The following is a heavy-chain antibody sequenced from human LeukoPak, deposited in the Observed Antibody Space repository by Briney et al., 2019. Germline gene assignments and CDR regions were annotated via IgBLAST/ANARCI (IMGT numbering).Heavy chain of an antibody. CDR1: GFTFSSYW. V-gene: IGHV3-30-3*01. Sequence: PGGSLRLSCAASGFTFSSYWMSWVRQAPGKGLEWVAVISYDGSNKYYADSVKGRFTISRDNSKNTLYLQMNSLRAEDTAVYYCARGALGSGWEDWGQGTLVTVSS. J-gene: IGHJ4*02. CDR3: ARGALGSGWED. CDR2: ISYDGSNK. D-gene: IGHD6-19*01.